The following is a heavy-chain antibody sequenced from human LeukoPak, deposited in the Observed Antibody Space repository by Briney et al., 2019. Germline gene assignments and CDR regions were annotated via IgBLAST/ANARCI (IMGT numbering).Heavy chain of an antibody. CDR2: TYPADSDT. Sequence: GESLKISCKGSGYSFSTNWIAWVRQTPGKGLEWMGITYPADSDTRYSPSFQGQVTISADKSISTAYLQWSSLKASDTATYYCARGESLVRGLIDYWGQGTLVTVSS. V-gene: IGHV5-51*01. CDR3: ARGESLVRGLIDY. D-gene: IGHD3-10*01. CDR1: GYSFSTNW. J-gene: IGHJ4*02.